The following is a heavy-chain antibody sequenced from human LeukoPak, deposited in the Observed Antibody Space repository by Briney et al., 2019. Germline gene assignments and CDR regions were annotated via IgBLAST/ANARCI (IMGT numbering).Heavy chain of an antibody. CDR2: IYYSGST. J-gene: IGHJ4*02. Sequence: PSETLSLTCTVSGVSISSYYWSWIRQPPGKGLEWIGYIYYSGSTNYNPSLKSRVTISVDTSKNQFSLKLRSVTAADTAVYYCARQYDHEPFDYWGQGTLVTVSS. V-gene: IGHV4-59*01. CDR1: GVSISSYY. D-gene: IGHD3-16*01. CDR3: ARQYDHEPFDY.